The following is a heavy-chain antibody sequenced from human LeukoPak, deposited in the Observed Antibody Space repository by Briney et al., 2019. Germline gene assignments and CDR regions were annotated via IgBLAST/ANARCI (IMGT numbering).Heavy chain of an antibody. D-gene: IGHD3-10*01. CDR2: INHSGST. CDR1: GGSFSGYS. CDR3: ARGGEVVRGVIGLPYYYYMDV. V-gene: IGHV4-34*01. Sequence: PETLSLTCAVYGGSFSGYSWSWIRQPPGKGLEWIGEINHSGSTNYNPSLKSRVTISVDTSQNQFSLKLSSLTAADTAVYYCARGGEVVRGVIGLPYYYYMDVWGKGTTVTVSS. J-gene: IGHJ6*03.